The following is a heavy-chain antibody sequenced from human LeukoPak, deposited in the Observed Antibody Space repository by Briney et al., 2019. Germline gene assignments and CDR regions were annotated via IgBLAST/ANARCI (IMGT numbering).Heavy chain of an antibody. CDR1: GYSISSGYY. CDR2: IYYSGST. V-gene: IGHV4-38-2*01. J-gene: IGHJ3*02. CDR3: ARAKDNYRGNDAFDI. Sequence: RSSETLSLTCAVSGYSISSGYYWGWIRQPPGKGLEWIVSIYYSGSTYYNPSLKSRVTISVDTSENQFSLNLRSVTAADTAVYYCARAKDNYRGNDAFDIWGQGTVVTVSS. D-gene: IGHD4/OR15-4a*01.